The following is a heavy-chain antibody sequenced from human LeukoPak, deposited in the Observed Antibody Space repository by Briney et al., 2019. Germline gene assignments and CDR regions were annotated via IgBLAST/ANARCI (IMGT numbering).Heavy chain of an antibody. Sequence: GGSLRLSCAASGFTFSSYPMSWVRQAPGKGLEWVSGVSGSGATTSYAYSVKGRFTISRDNSKNTLYLQMNTLRADDTAVYYCAKGAAYCGGDCFLYYFNYWGQGTLVTVSS. CDR3: AKGAAYCGGDCFLYYFNY. V-gene: IGHV3-23*01. CDR1: GFTFSSYP. CDR2: VSGSGATT. J-gene: IGHJ4*02. D-gene: IGHD2-21*02.